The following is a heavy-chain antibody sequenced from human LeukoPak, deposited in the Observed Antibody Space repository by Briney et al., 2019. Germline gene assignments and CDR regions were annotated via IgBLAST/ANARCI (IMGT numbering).Heavy chain of an antibody. CDR1: GFTFHNYA. CDR2: ISWNSGYI. Sequence: GGSLRLSCAASGFTFHNYAMHWVRQAPGKGLEWLSIISWNSGYIGYADSVKGRFTISRDNAKKSLDLQMNSLRAEDTAFYYCAKVRGTYSSGYSFDYWGQGTLVTVSS. CDR3: AKVRGTYSSGYSFDY. V-gene: IGHV3-9*01. J-gene: IGHJ4*02. D-gene: IGHD6-19*01.